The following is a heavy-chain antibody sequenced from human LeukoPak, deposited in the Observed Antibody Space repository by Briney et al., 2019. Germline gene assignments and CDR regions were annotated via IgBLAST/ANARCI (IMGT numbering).Heavy chain of an antibody. Sequence: SETLSLTCAVYGGSFSGYYWSWIRQPPGKGLEWIGYIYYSGSTNYNPSLKSRVTISVDTSKNQFSLKLSSVTAADTAVYYCARLLYGPWGQGTLVTVSS. D-gene: IGHD2-8*01. CDR3: ARLLYGP. V-gene: IGHV4-59*01. CDR2: IYYSGST. CDR1: GGSFSGYY. J-gene: IGHJ5*02.